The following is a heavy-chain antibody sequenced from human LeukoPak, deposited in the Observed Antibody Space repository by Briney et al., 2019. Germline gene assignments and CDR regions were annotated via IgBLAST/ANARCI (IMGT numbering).Heavy chain of an antibody. V-gene: IGHV2-70*17. Sequence: SGPALVKPTQTLTLTCTFSGFSLSAPEMCVTWIRQPPGKALEWLARIDWDDDKFYSPSLRTRLTISKDTPKNQVVLRMTNMDPVDTGTYYCARMTPDSPSFDYWGQGALITVSS. D-gene: IGHD2-15*01. CDR2: IDWDDDK. CDR1: GFSLSAPEMC. J-gene: IGHJ4*02. CDR3: ARMTPDSPSFDY.